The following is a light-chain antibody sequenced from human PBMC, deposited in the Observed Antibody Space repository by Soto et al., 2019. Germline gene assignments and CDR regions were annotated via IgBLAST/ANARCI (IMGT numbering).Light chain of an antibody. Sequence: QSALTQPASVSGSPGQSITISCTGTSSDVGGFNYVSWYQQHPGKALKLMIYDVTNRPSGVSYRFSGSKSGNTASLTISGIKAEDEADYYCNSYTSSSTYVFGTGTKLTVL. CDR2: DVT. CDR3: NSYTSSSTYV. V-gene: IGLV2-14*03. CDR1: SSDVGGFNY. J-gene: IGLJ1*01.